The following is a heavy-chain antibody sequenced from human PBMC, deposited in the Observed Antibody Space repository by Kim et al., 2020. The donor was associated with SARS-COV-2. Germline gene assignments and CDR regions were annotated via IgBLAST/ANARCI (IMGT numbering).Heavy chain of an antibody. CDR1: GGSISSSSYY. V-gene: IGHV4-39*01. D-gene: IGHD3-10*01. Sequence: SETLSLTCTVSGGSISSSSYYWGWIRQPPGKGLEWIGSIYYSGSTYYNPSLKSRVTISVDTSKNQFSLKLSSVTAADTAVYYCARAYGSGSSYGMDVWGQGTTLTVSS. J-gene: IGHJ6*02. CDR3: ARAYGSGSSYGMDV. CDR2: IYYSGST.